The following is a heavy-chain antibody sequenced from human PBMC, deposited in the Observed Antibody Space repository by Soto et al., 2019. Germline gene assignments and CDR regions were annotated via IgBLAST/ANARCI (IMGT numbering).Heavy chain of an antibody. J-gene: IGHJ6*02. D-gene: IGHD3-10*01. Sequence: QVQLVQSGAEVKKPGSSVKVSSKASGGTFSSYAISWVRQAPGQGLEWMGGIIPIFGTADYAQKFQGRVTITADESTSTAYMELSSLRSEDTAFYYCASNGFGETYYYGMDVWGQGTTVTVSS. CDR1: GGTFSSYA. CDR3: ASNGFGETYYYGMDV. CDR2: IIPIFGTA. V-gene: IGHV1-69*12.